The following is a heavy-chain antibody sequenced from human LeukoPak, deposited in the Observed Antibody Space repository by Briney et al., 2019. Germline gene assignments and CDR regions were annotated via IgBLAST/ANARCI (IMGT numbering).Heavy chain of an antibody. CDR2: IYYSGST. Sequence: SETLSLTCTVSGGSICSHYWSWIRQPPGKGLGWIGYIYYSGSTNYNPSLKSRVTISVDTSKNQFSLKLSSVTAADTAVYYCARDRHPYYYDSSGYGPGAFDIWGQGTMVTVSS. V-gene: IGHV4-59*11. CDR3: ARDRHPYYYDSSGYGPGAFDI. D-gene: IGHD3-22*01. CDR1: GGSICSHY. J-gene: IGHJ3*02.